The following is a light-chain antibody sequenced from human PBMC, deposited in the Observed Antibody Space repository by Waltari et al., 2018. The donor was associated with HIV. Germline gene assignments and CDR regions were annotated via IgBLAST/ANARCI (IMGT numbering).Light chain of an antibody. CDR2: YDN. CDR1: NIGSKS. CDR3: QVWDSNSAHMI. V-gene: IGLV3-21*04. Sequence: SYVVTQTPSMSVAPGQTAGITCGGANIGSKSVHWYQQKPGQAPALVIYYDNARPSGIPGRFSGSSSGNTATLTINRVEAGDEADYYCQVWDSNSAHMIFGGGTKLTVL. J-gene: IGLJ2*01.